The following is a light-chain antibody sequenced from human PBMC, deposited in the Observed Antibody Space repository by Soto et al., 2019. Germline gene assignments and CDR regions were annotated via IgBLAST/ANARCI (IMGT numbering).Light chain of an antibody. CDR2: LTS. CDR1: QSLLYRNGNNY. CDR3: LPALQPHPT. Sequence: DIVMTQSPLSLPVTPGEPASISCRSSQSLLYRNGNNYLNWYLQKPGQSPQLLIYLTSYRASGVPDRFSGSGSGTDFTLKISRVEAEDVGVYYCLPALQPHPTFGHGTRLEIK. J-gene: IGKJ5*01. V-gene: IGKV2-28*01.